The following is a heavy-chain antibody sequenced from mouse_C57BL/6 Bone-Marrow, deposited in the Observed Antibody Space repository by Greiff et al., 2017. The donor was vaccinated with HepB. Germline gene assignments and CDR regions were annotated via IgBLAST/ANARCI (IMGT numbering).Heavy chain of an antibody. CDR1: GYTFTSYW. V-gene: IGHV1-53*01. CDR3: ARGAGFITTVERDYFDY. Sequence: VQLQQPGTELVKPGASVKLSCKASGYTFTSYWMHWVKQRPGQGLEWIGNINPSNGGTNYNEKFKSKASLTVDKSSSTAYMQLSSLTSEDSAVYYGARGAGFITTVERDYFDYWGQGTTLTVSS. D-gene: IGHD1-1*01. CDR2: INPSNGGT. J-gene: IGHJ2*01.